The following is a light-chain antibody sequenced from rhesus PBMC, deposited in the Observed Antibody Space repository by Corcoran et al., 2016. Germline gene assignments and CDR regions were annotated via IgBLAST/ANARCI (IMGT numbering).Light chain of an antibody. J-gene: IGKJ4*01. CDR2: YAN. Sequence: DIQMSQSPSSLSASIGDRVTITCRASQDITNSLNWYQQKAGKAHNLLIYYANTLASWVPSRFSGSGSGTEFTLTISSRQPEDFATYYCQQGNSKPLTFGGGTKVELK. CDR1: QDITNS. V-gene: IGKV1-32*02. CDR3: QQGNSKPLT.